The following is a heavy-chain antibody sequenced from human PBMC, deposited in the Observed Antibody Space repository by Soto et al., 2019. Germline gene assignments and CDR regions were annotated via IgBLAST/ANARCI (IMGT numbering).Heavy chain of an antibody. D-gene: IGHD3-10*01. Sequence: SETLSLTCAVYGGSFSGYYWSWIREPPGKGLEWIGEINHSGSTNYNPSLKSRVTISVDTSKNQFSLKLSSVTAADTAVYYCARLYGGYYGSGSYYKPRGWFDPWGQGTMVTVYS. J-gene: IGHJ5*02. CDR3: ARLYGGYYGSGSYYKPRGWFDP. V-gene: IGHV4-34*01. CDR1: GGSFSGYY. CDR2: INHSGST.